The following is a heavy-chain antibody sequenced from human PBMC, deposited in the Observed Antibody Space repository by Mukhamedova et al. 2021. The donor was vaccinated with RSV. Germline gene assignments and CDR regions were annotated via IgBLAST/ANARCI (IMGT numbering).Heavy chain of an antibody. CDR2: IHHSGRT. CDR3: ARQKTTYYYMDV. Sequence: GQGLEWIGTIHHSGRTYYNPSLKSRVTISVDTSKNQFSLNLSSVTAADTAMYYCARQKTTYYYMDVWGKGTTVTVSS. J-gene: IGHJ6*03. D-gene: IGHD4-11*01. V-gene: IGHV4-38-2*01.